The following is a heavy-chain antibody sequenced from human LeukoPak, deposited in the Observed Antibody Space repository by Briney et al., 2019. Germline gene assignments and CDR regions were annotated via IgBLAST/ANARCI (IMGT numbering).Heavy chain of an antibody. J-gene: IGHJ6*03. D-gene: IGHD3-10*01. V-gene: IGHV1-2*02. CDR2: INPNSGGT. Sequence: PKASVKVSCKASGYTFTGYYMHWVRQAPGQGLEWMGWINPNSGGTNYAQKFQGRVTMTRDTSISTAYMELRRLRSDDTAVYYCARFPRGYYYYYYMDVWGKGTTVTVSS. CDR3: ARFPRGYYYYYYMDV. CDR1: GYTFTGYY.